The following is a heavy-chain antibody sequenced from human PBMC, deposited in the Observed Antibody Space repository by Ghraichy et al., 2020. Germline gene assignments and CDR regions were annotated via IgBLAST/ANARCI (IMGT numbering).Heavy chain of an antibody. D-gene: IGHD4-17*01. V-gene: IGHV3-7*03. CDR2: INDDGKET. CDR1: GFTFNKFW. Sequence: GESLNISCGASGFTFNKFWMTWVRQAPGKGLVWVANINDDGKETYYVDSVKGRFTISRDNAKYSLYLQMNSLRLEDTAVYYCARDPSYGALDYWGQGTLVTVSS. CDR3: ARDPSYGALDY. J-gene: IGHJ4*02.